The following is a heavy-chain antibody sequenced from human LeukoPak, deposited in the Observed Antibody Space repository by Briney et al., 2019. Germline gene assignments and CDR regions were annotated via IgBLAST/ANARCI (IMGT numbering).Heavy chain of an antibody. J-gene: IGHJ6*02. CDR1: GGSFSGYY. CDR3: ARGGRQADPQGYYYYTMDV. V-gene: IGHV4-34*01. Sequence: SETLSLTCAVYGGSFSGYYWSWIRQPPGKGLEWIGEINHSGSTNYNPSLKSRVTISVDTSMNQFSLKMNSVTAADTAVYYYARGGRQADPQGYYYYTMDVWGQGTTVTVSS. CDR2: INHSGST. D-gene: IGHD6-19*01.